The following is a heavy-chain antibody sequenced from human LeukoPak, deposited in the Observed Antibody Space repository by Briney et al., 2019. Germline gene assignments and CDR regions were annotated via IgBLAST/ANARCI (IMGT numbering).Heavy chain of an antibody. D-gene: IGHD5/OR15-5a*01. Sequence: SETLSLTCAVSGGSMDNYYWNWIRQSPGKGLEWIAYVYSSGSANYNPSLKSRVSISGDRAKNQFSMNLKSVTAEDTAVYYCARATVSGRFDRWGQGTLVTASS. J-gene: IGHJ4*02. CDR3: ARATVSGRFDR. CDR2: VYSSGSA. V-gene: IGHV4-59*01. CDR1: GGSMDNYY.